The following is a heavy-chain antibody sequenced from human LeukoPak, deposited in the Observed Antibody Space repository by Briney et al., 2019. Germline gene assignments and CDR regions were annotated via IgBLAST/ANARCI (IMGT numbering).Heavy chain of an antibody. CDR3: ARGDYDFWSGYQYFDY. CDR2: INPNSGGT. D-gene: IGHD3-3*01. J-gene: IGHJ4*02. Sequence: ASVKVSCKASGYTFTRYYMHWVRQAPGQGLEWMGWINPNSGGTNYAQKFQGRVTMTRDTSISTAYMELSRLRSDDTAVYYCARGDYDFWSGYQYFDYWGQGTLVTVSS. V-gene: IGHV1-2*02. CDR1: GYTFTRYY.